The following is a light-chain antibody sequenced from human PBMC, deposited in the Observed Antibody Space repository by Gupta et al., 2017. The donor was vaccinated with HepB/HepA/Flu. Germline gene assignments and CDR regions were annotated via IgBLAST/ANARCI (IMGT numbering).Light chain of an antibody. CDR3: QQDVSYWT. CDR2: KAS. J-gene: IGKJ1*01. Sequence: DIQMTQSPSNLSASAGDTVTITCRASQSIGDWLAWYQQKPGKAPNLIISKASKVETGVPSRFSGSGEGTEFTRTRSSRQHEDCAFYYGQQDVSYWTFGQGTKVKIK. V-gene: IGKV1-5*03. CDR1: QSIGDW.